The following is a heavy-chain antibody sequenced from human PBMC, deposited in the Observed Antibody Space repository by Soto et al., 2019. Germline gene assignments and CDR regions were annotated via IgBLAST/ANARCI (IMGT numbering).Heavy chain of an antibody. CDR1: GFTFDDYA. CDR3: AKGPPRLNYYYYGMDV. V-gene: IGHV3-9*01. J-gene: IGHJ6*02. CDR2: ISWNSGSI. Sequence: EVQLVESGGGLVQPGRSLRLSCAASGFTFDDYAMHWVRQAPGKGLEWVSGISWNSGSIGYADSVKGRFTISRDNAKNSLYLQMNSLRAEDTALYYCAKGPPRLNYYYYGMDVWGQGTTVTVSS.